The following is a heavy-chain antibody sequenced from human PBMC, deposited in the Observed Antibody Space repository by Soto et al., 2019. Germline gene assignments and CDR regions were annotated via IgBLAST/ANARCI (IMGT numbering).Heavy chain of an antibody. CDR1: GFTFSSYA. J-gene: IGHJ6*02. D-gene: IGHD2-15*01. CDR3: AKSNLYCSGGSCYSYYYYGMDV. Sequence: GGSLRLSCAASGFTFSSYAMSWVRQAPGKGLEWVSAISGSGGSTYYADSVKGRFTISRDNSKNTLYLQMNSLRAEDTAVYYCAKSNLYCSGGSCYSYYYYGMDVWGQGTTVTVSS. V-gene: IGHV3-23*01. CDR2: ISGSGGST.